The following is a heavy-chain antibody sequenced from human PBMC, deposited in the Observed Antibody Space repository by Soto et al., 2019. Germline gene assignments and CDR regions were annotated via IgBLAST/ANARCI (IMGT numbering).Heavy chain of an antibody. Sequence: EVQLVESGGGLVQPGGSLRLSCRDSGFTFSGDWMHWVRQAPGKGLDWVSRIDPYDTGISYADSVKGRFTIFRDNAKSTLYLQMNSLRPEDTAVYYRTRETFGARDYWGQGTLVTVSS. V-gene: IGHV3-74*01. CDR1: GFTFSGDW. D-gene: IGHD3-10*01. CDR2: IDPYDTGI. CDR3: TRETFGARDY. J-gene: IGHJ4*02.